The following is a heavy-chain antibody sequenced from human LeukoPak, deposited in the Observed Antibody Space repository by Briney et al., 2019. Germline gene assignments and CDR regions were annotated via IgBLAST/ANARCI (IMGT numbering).Heavy chain of an antibody. CDR3: ARALGKQNY. V-gene: IGHV3-20*04. CDR2: INGNGGSR. J-gene: IGHJ4*02. D-gene: IGHD3-10*01. CDR1: GFIFEDYG. Sequence: GGSLRLSCAASGFIFEDYGMTWVRQAPGKGLEWVSGINGNGGSRGYAASVKGRFTISRDNAKNSLYLQMNSLRAEDTAVYYCARALGKQNYWGQGTLVTVSS.